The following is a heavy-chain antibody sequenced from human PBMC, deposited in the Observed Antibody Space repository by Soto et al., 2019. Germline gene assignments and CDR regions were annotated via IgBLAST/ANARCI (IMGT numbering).Heavy chain of an antibody. Sequence: QVQLVQSGAEVKKPGSSVKVSCKASGGTFSSYTISWVRQAPGQGLEWMGRIIPILGIAYYAQKFQGRVTITADKSTSTAYMELSSLRSEDTAVYYCARDGMIFGVVTIGPSWFDPWGQGTLVTVSS. J-gene: IGHJ5*02. D-gene: IGHD3-3*01. CDR3: ARDGMIFGVVTIGPSWFDP. CDR2: IIPILGIA. V-gene: IGHV1-69*08. CDR1: GGTFSSYT.